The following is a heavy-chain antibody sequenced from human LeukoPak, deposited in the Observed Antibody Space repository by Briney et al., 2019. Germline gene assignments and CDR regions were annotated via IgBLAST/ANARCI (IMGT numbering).Heavy chain of an antibody. J-gene: IGHJ2*01. CDR1: GGSISSSY. CDR3: AGTIFGVAKRRAHNFDL. V-gene: IGHV4-4*09. CDR2: IYTSGST. Sequence: SETLSLTCTVSGGSISSSYWSWIRQPPGKGLEWIGYIYTSGSTNYNPPLKSRVTISVDTSKNQFSLKLSSVTAADTAVYYCAGTIFGVAKRRAHNFDLWGRGTLVTVSS. D-gene: IGHD3-3*01.